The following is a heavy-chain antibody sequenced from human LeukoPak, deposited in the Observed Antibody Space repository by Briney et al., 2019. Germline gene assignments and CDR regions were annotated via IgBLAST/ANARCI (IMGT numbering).Heavy chain of an antibody. D-gene: IGHD2-2*02. Sequence: GGSLRLSCAASGLTFNIYAMSWVRQAPGKGLEWVSAISGSGGSTYYAGSVKGRFTISRDNSQNTLYLQMNSLRAEDTALYYCARAIGVTCISTSCYSFDYWGQGTLVTVSS. J-gene: IGHJ4*02. V-gene: IGHV3-23*01. CDR2: ISGSGGST. CDR3: ARAIGVTCISTSCYSFDY. CDR1: GLTFNIYA.